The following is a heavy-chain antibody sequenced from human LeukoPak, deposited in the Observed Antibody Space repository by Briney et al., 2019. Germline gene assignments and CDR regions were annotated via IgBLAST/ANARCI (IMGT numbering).Heavy chain of an antibody. D-gene: IGHD5/OR15-5a*01. CDR1: GSSINSGYY. V-gene: IGHV4-38-2*02. CDR2: IYYSGST. CDR3: ARWVSTPRGYFDY. Sequence: PSETLSLTCIVSGSSINSGYYWGWIRQPPGKGLEWIGNIYYSGSTYYNPSLKSRVTISVDTSKNQFSLKLSSVTAADTAVYYCARWVSTPRGYFDYWGQGTLVTVSS. J-gene: IGHJ4*02.